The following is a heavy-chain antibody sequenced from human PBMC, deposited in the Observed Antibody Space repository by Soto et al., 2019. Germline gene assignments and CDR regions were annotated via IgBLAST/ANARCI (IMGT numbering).Heavy chain of an antibody. J-gene: IGHJ4*02. D-gene: IGHD7-27*01. CDR3: AHHQRTTSRQLGYFDY. V-gene: IGHV3-23*01. CDR1: GFTFSSYA. Sequence: EVQLLESGGGFVQPGGSLRLYCAASGFTFSSYAMSWVRQVPVKGLEWVSAVGGSGTSRYYADSVKGRFTISRDNSKNTLYLEMNSLRAEDTAVYYCAHHQRTTSRQLGYFDYWGQGTLVTVSS. CDR2: VGGSGTSR.